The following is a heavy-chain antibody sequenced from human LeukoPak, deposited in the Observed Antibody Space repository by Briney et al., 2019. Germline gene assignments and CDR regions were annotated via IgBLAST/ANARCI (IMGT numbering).Heavy chain of an antibody. D-gene: IGHD4-17*01. CDR1: GGTFSSYA. CDR3: ARDLYGDSFFDP. V-gene: IGHV1-69*01. Sequence: SVKVSCKASGGTFSSYAISWVRQAPGQGLEWMGGIIPIFGTANYAQKFQGRVTITADETTSTAHMELSSLRSEDTAVYYCARDLYGDSFFDPWGQGTLVTVSS. J-gene: IGHJ5*02. CDR2: IIPIFGTA.